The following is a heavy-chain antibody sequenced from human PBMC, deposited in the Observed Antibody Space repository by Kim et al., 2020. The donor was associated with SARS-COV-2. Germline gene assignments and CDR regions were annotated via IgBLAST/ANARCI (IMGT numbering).Heavy chain of an antibody. CDR2: IKSKTDGGTT. V-gene: IGHV3-15*01. Sequence: GGSLRLSCAASGFTFSNAWMSWVRQAPGKGLEWVGRIKSKTDGGTTDYAAPVKGRFTISRDDSKNTLYLQMNSLKTEDTAVYYCTTEPYYYDSSGYYYYGMDVWGRGTTVTVSS. J-gene: IGHJ6*02. CDR3: TTEPYYYDSSGYYYYGMDV. CDR1: GFTFSNAW. D-gene: IGHD3-22*01.